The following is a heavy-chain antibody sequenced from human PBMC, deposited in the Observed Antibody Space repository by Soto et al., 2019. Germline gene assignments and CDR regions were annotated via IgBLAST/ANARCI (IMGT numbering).Heavy chain of an antibody. CDR2: MNPNSGNT. CDR1: GYTFTSYD. V-gene: IGHV1-8*01. CDR3: ARXRWYDFWSGYSNDAFDI. D-gene: IGHD3-3*01. J-gene: IGHJ3*02. Sequence: ASVKVSCKASGYTFTSYDINWVRQATGQGLEWMGWMNPNSGNTGYAQKFQGRVTMTRNTSISTAYMELSSLRSEDTAVYYCARXRWYDFWSGYSNDAFDIWGQGTMVTVSS.